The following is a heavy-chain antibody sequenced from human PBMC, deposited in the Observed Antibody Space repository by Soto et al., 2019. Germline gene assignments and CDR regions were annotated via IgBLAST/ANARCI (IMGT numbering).Heavy chain of an antibody. J-gene: IGHJ3*02. CDR2: MNPNSGNT. CDR1: GYTFTSYD. Sequence: ASVKVSCKASGYTFTSYDINWVRQATGQGLEWMGWMNPNSGNTGYAQKFQGRVTMTRNTSISTAYMELSSLRSEDTAVYYCARSPPADIVVVVAATDAFDIWGQGTMVTVSS. CDR3: ARSPPADIVVVVAATDAFDI. V-gene: IGHV1-8*01. D-gene: IGHD2-15*01.